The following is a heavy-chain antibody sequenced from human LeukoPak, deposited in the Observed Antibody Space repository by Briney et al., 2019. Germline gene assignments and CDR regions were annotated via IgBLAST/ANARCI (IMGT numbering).Heavy chain of an antibody. Sequence: PSETLSLTCTVSGGSIIGSTSYWGWIRQPPGKGLDWIGIINYSGSIYYNPSLRSRVTVSVDTSKNQFSLKLNSVTASDTAVYYCARGYDYWGQGTLVTVSS. V-gene: IGHV4-39*01. J-gene: IGHJ4*02. D-gene: IGHD3-22*01. CDR3: ARGYDY. CDR2: INYSGSI. CDR1: GGSIIGSTSY.